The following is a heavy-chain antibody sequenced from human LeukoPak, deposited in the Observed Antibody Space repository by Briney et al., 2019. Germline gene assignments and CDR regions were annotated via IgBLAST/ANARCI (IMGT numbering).Heavy chain of an antibody. CDR2: ISYDGSNK. Sequence: GRSLRLSCAASGFTFSSYGMHWVRQAPGKGLEWVAVISYDGSNKYYSDSVRGRFTISRDNSKNTLYLQMNSLRAEDTAVYYCAKVMGRRLLWFGDGNYFDYWGQGTLVTVSS. J-gene: IGHJ4*02. V-gene: IGHV3-30*18. CDR3: AKVMGRRLLWFGDGNYFDY. CDR1: GFTFSSYG. D-gene: IGHD3-10*01.